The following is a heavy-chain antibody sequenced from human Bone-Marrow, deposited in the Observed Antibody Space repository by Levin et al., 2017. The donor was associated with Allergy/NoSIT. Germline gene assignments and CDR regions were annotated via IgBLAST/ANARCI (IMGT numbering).Heavy chain of an antibody. Sequence: SETLSLTCTVSGASIRSGAYYWSWVRQPPGQGLEWIGYVYYNGSTYFNPSLKSRVSISVDTSKNQFSLKLSSVTAADTADYYCARVLAGFDGSTMAYDYWGRGSLVTVSS. J-gene: IGHJ4*02. D-gene: IGHD3-10*01. CDR3: ARVLAGFDGSTMAYDY. V-gene: IGHV4-31*03. CDR1: GASIRSGAYY. CDR2: VYYNGST.